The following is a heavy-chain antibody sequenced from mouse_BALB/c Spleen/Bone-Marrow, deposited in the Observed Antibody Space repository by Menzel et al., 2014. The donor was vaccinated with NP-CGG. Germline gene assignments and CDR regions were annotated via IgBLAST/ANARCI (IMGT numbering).Heavy chain of an antibody. D-gene: IGHD4-1*02. CDR2: TNPSNGRS. Sequence: QVQLQQSGAELVKPGASVKLSCKAAGYTFTSNWMHWVKQRPGRGLEWIGETNPSNGRSNYNEKFKSKATLTVDKSSSTAYMQLSSLTSEDSAVYYCARSTGTAPYFYAMDYWGQGTSVTVSS. V-gene: IGHV1S81*02. CDR1: GYTFTSNW. CDR3: ARSTGTAPYFYAMDY. J-gene: IGHJ4*01.